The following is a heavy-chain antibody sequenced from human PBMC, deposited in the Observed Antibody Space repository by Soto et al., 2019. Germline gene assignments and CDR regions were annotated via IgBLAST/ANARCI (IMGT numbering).Heavy chain of an antibody. CDR2: INYSGST. J-gene: IGHJ4*02. CDR3: ASLSGDYVPY. V-gene: IGHV4-39*01. CDR1: GDSISSSSYY. D-gene: IGHD4-17*01. Sequence: QLQLQESGPGLVKPSETLSLTCSVSGDSISSSSYYWGWIRQPPGKGLEWIGTINYSGSTYYNPPLKRRVTISVDTSKNQFSLKVSSVTAADTAVYYCASLSGDYVPYWGQGILVSVSS.